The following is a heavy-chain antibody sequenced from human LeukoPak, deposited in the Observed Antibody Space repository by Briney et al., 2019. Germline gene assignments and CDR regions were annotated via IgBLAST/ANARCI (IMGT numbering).Heavy chain of an antibody. CDR3: ARPSRDGYRYTFDY. D-gene: IGHD5-24*01. J-gene: IGHJ4*02. CDR2: IHYSGRT. V-gene: IGHV4-59*01. CDR1: GGSLSNFY. Sequence: PSETLSLTCSVTGGSLSNFYWSWMRQPPGKGLEWIGNIHYSGRTGYSPSFNSRVTISIDMANNQFSLKLSYVTAADTAVYYCARPSRDGYRYTFDYWGQGILVTVSS.